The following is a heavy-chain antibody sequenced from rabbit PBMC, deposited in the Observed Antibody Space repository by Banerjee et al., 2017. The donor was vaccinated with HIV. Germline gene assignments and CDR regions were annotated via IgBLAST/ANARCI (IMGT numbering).Heavy chain of an antibody. V-gene: IGHV1S45*01. D-gene: IGHD6-1*01. Sequence: QEQLEESGGDLVKPGASLTLTCKASGLDFSSSYYMCWVRQAPGKGPEWIACIYAGSSGSTYYASWAKGRFTISKTSSTTVTLQMTSLTAADTATYFCARASGYAYATYFNLWGQGTLVTVS. CDR1: GLDFSSSYY. CDR3: ARASGYAYATYFNL. J-gene: IGHJ4*01. CDR2: IYAGSSGST.